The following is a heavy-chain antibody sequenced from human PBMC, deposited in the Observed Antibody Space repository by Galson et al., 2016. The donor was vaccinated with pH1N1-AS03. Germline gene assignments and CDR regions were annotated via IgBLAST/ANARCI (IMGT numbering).Heavy chain of an antibody. Sequence: SLRLSCAASGFSFNSYAMQWVRQAPGEGLEWVSGIRGNGDSTYYAGSVKGRFTISRDNSKDMFYLQMTSLRGDDTAVYYCVKGSWGIDIVDRIAHCGMDVWGQGTTVTVSS. V-gene: IGHV3-23*01. D-gene: IGHD5-12*01. J-gene: IGHJ6*02. CDR3: VKGSWGIDIVDRIAHCGMDV. CDR2: IRGNGDST. CDR1: GFSFNSYA.